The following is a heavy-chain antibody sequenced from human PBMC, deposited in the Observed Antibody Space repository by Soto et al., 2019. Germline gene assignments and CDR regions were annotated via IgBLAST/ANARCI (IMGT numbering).Heavy chain of an antibody. J-gene: IGHJ4*02. CDR3: AKDTGRWIQLWGFDY. Sequence: EVQLLESGGGLVQPGGSLRLSCEASGFTFSNYAMSWVRQAPGKGLEWVSGISTSGGSTFYADSVKGRFAISRDNSKNTLYLQMNSLRAEDTAVYYCAKDTGRWIQLWGFDYWGQGTLVTVSS. CDR2: ISTSGGST. D-gene: IGHD5-18*01. V-gene: IGHV3-23*01. CDR1: GFTFSNYA.